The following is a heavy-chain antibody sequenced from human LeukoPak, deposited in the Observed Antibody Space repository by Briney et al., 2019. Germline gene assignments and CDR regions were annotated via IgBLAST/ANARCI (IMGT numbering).Heavy chain of an antibody. D-gene: IGHD1-1*01. J-gene: IGHJ3*02. Sequence: SETLSLTCTVSGGSMSPFYWSWIRQSPGKGLEWIGSIYYSGGTNYNPSLKSRVTISVDTSKSQFSLELSSVTAADRAVYYCAVNSTKHTFDIWGQGTMVTVSS. V-gene: IGHV4-59*08. CDR2: IYYSGGT. CDR3: AVNSTKHTFDI. CDR1: GGSMSPFY.